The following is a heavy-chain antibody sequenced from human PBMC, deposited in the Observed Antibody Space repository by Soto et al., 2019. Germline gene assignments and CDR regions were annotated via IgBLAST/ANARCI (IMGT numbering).Heavy chain of an antibody. J-gene: IGHJ6*02. CDR3: ARHIGWIQEWSTRYNDGMDV. Sequence: SETLSLTCTVSGGSISSYYWSWIRQPPGKGLEWIGYIYYGGSTNYNPSLKSRVTISVDTSKNQFSLKLSSVTAADTAVYYCARHIGWIQEWSTRYNDGMDVWGQGTTVTVSS. D-gene: IGHD5-18*01. V-gene: IGHV4-59*01. CDR2: IYYGGST. CDR1: GGSISSYY.